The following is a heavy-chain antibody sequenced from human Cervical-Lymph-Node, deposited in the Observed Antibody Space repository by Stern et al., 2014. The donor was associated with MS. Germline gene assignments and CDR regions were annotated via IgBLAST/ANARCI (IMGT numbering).Heavy chain of an antibody. Sequence: EVQLVESGGGLVQPGRSLRLSCAASGFTFDDYAMHWVRQAPGKGLEWVSGISWNSGSIGYADSVKGRFTISRDNAKNSLYLQMNSLRAEDTALCYCAKSKGATTFYGMDVWGQGTTVTVSS. CDR1: GFTFDDYA. D-gene: IGHD1-26*01. CDR2: ISWNSGSI. J-gene: IGHJ6*02. V-gene: IGHV3-9*01. CDR3: AKSKGATTFYGMDV.